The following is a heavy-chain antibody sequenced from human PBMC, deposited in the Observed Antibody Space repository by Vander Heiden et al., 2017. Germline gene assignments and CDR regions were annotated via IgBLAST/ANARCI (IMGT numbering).Heavy chain of an antibody. V-gene: IGHV3-53*01. Sequence: EVQLVESGGGLIQPGGSLRLSWAASAFTLSCNYMAWVRQGPGKGLEWVSVLYSSGTTYYADSMEGRFIISRDNSKNTLYLQMNSLRAEDTAVYYCAKTAGSDSSGYYYDFWGQGTLVTVSS. CDR3: AKTAGSDSSGYYYDF. D-gene: IGHD3-22*01. J-gene: IGHJ4*02. CDR1: AFTLSCNY. CDR2: LYSSGTT.